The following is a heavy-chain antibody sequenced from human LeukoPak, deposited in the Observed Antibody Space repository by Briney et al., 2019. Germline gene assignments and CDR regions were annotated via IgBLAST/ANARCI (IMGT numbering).Heavy chain of an antibody. V-gene: IGHV4-59*01. CDR3: ASRTYSGWYVY. CDR1: GGSISSYY. Sequence: SETLSLTCTVSGGSISSYYWSWIRQPPGKGLEWIGYIYYSGSTDYNPSLKSRVTISLDTSKNQFSLKLSSVTAADTAVYYCASRTYSGWYVYWGQGTLVTVSS. CDR2: IYYSGST. D-gene: IGHD6-19*01. J-gene: IGHJ4*02.